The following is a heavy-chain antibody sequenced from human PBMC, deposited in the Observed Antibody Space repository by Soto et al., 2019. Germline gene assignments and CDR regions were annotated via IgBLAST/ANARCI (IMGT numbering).Heavy chain of an antibody. CDR3: ARVGPHGVQTYYCASYTRKYCVDS. V-gene: IGHV3-30-3*01. Sequence: QVRLVESGGGVVQPGGSLRLSCAASGFRFTDYSMHWVRQAPGKGLEWVALTAYDGGSKEYTASVKGRVTISRDNPNNMVYLETNGLRPEDTAVDYCARVGPHGVQTYYCASYTRKYCVDSWGQGTLVTVSS. CDR2: TAYDGGSK. D-gene: IGHD4-17*01. CDR1: GFRFTDYS. J-gene: IGHJ4*02.